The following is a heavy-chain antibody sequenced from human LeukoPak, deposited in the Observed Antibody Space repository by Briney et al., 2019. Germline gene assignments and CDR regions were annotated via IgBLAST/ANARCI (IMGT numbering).Heavy chain of an antibody. CDR3: ARGNGITMVRAPGFDP. V-gene: IGHV1-2*02. J-gene: IGHJ5*02. CDR2: INPNSGGT. D-gene: IGHD3-10*01. CDR1: GYTFTGYY. Sequence: ASVKVSCKASGYTFTGYYMHWVRQAPGQGLEWMGWINPNSGGTNYAQKFQGRVTMTRDTSISTAYMELSRLRSDDTAVYYCARGNGITMVRAPGFDPRGQGTLVTVSS.